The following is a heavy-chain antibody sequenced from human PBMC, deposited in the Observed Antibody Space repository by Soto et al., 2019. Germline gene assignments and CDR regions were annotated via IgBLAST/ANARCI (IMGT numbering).Heavy chain of an antibody. D-gene: IGHD1-7*01. J-gene: IGHJ4*02. V-gene: IGHV3-30*18. CDR1: GFTFSSYG. Sequence: LRLSCAASGFTFSSYGMHWVRQAPGKGLEWVAVISYDGSNKYYADSVKGRFTISRDNSKNTLYLQMNSLRAEDTAVYYCAKDPNWNYLPYYFDYWGQGTLVTVSS. CDR3: AKDPNWNYLPYYFDY. CDR2: ISYDGSNK.